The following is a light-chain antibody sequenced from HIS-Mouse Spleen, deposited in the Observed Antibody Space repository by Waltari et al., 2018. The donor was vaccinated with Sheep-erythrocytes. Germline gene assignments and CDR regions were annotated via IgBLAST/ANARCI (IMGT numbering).Light chain of an antibody. CDR1: ALPKPY. Sequence: SYELTQPPSVSVSPGQTARLTCSGDALPKPYAYWYQQKPGQAPVLVIYKDSERPSGIPERFSGSSSGTTVTLTISGVQAEDEADYYCQSADSSVVFGGGTKLTVL. CDR3: QSADSSVV. J-gene: IGLJ2*01. CDR2: KDS. V-gene: IGLV3-25*03.